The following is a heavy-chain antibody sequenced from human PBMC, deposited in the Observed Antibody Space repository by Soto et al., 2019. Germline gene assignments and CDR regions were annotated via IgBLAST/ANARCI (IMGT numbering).Heavy chain of an antibody. CDR3: ASARDCSGGSCYSFNDAFDI. D-gene: IGHD2-15*01. V-gene: IGHV1-69*02. J-gene: IGHJ3*02. CDR2: IIPILGIA. Sequence: SVKVSCKASGGTFSSYTISWVRQAPGQGLEWMGRIIPILGIANYAQKFQGRVTITADKSTSTAYMELSSLRSEDTAVYYCASARDCSGGSCYSFNDAFDIWGQGTMVTVS. CDR1: GGTFSSYT.